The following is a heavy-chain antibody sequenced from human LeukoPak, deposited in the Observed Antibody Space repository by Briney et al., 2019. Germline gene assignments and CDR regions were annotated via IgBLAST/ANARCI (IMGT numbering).Heavy chain of an antibody. J-gene: IGHJ4*02. CDR1: GFTFTGYD. Sequence: GGFLRLSCAVSGFTFTGYDMHWVRQAPGKGLDWWTVISTDGNDKHYADSVKGRFTVSRDNSKNTLFLQMNNLRTEDTAVYYCAKDKSVSAYYYLVYWGQGTLVTVSS. CDR3: AKDKSVSAYYYLVY. D-gene: IGHD2-21*01. CDR2: ISTDGNDK. V-gene: IGHV3-30*04.